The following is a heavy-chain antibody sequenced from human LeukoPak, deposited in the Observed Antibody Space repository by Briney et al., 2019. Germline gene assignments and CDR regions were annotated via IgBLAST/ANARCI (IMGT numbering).Heavy chain of an antibody. V-gene: IGHV1-2*02. D-gene: IGHD1-26*01. CDR3: ARGDPVYFDY. J-gene: IGHJ4*02. Sequence: ASVKVSCKASGYALTGYYMHWVRQAPGQGLEWMGWINPNGGGTNYAQKFQGRVTMTRDTSISTAYMELSRLRSDDTAVYYCARGDPVYFDYWGQGTLVTVSS. CDR1: GYALTGYY. CDR2: INPNGGGT.